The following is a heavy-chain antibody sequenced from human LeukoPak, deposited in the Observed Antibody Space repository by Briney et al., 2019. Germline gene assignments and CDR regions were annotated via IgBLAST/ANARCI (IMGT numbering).Heavy chain of an antibody. CDR3: ARGPRNDP. D-gene: IGHD1-14*01. Sequence: ASVRVSCKTSGYPFTTYEINWVRQAAGQGLEWMGWVHPDTGYADYAQKFQGRVTMTSDTSISTAYMELSSLRSDDTAVYFCARGPRNDPWGQGTLVTVSS. V-gene: IGHV1-8*01. J-gene: IGHJ5*02. CDR1: GYPFTTYE. CDR2: VHPDTGYA.